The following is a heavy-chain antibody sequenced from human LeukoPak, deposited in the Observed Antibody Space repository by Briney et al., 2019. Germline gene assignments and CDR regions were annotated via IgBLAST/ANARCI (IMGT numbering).Heavy chain of an antibody. CDR2: IISSGSTI. Sequence: GGSLRLSCAASGFTFSSYEMNWVRQAPGKGLEWVSYIISSGSTIYYADSVKGRFTISRDNAKNSLYLQMNSLRAEDTAVYYCARAGYDYVWGSPPLDYWGQGTLVTVSS. J-gene: IGHJ4*02. V-gene: IGHV3-48*03. D-gene: IGHD3-16*01. CDR3: ARAGYDYVWGSPPLDY. CDR1: GFTFSSYE.